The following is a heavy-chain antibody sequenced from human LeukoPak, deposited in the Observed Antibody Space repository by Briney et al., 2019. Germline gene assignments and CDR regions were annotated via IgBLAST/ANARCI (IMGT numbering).Heavy chain of an antibody. J-gene: IGHJ6*03. CDR2: IGGSGTRT. V-gene: IGHV3-23*01. CDR3: AKADYYYYMDV. CDR1: GFTFTTYG. Sequence: GGTLRLSCSASGFTFTTYGMNWVRQAPGKGLEWVSGIGGSGTRTYYADFVKGRFTISRDNSKNTLYLQMNSLRAEDTAVYYCAKADYYYYMDVWGKGTTVTVSS.